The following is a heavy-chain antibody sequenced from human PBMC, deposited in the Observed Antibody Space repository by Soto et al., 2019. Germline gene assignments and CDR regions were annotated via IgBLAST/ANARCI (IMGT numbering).Heavy chain of an antibody. CDR2: ISAYNGNT. Sequence: ASVKVSCKASGYTFTSYGISWVRQAPGQGLEWMGWISAYNGNTNYAQKLQGRVTMTTDTSTSTAYMELRSLRSDDTAVYYCARELSYYYDSSGYFTSMDVWGQGTTVTVSS. CDR3: ARELSYYYDSSGYFTSMDV. CDR1: GYTFTSYG. V-gene: IGHV1-18*04. D-gene: IGHD3-22*01. J-gene: IGHJ6*02.